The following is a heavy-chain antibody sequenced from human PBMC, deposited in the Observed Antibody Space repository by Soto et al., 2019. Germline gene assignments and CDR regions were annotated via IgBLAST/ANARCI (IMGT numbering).Heavy chain of an antibody. J-gene: IGHJ3*02. V-gene: IGHV3-30-3*01. D-gene: IGHD6-19*01. CDR3: ARGGSSGWFGGAFDI. CDR2: ISFDGNNK. CDR1: AFTFSTYV. Sequence: QVQLVESGGGVVQPGRSLRLSCAASAFTFSTYVMHWVRQAPGKGLEWVAVISFDGNNKYYADSVKGRFTIARDNSKNTLYLQMSSLGPEDTAMYYCARGGSSGWFGGAFDIWGQGTMVTVSS.